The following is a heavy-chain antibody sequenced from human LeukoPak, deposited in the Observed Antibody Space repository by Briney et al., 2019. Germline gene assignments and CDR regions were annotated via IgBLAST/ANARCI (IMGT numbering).Heavy chain of an antibody. CDR3: ARMYYGGNSETS. V-gene: IGHV4-59*01. D-gene: IGHD4-23*01. Sequence: SETLSLTCTVSGGSISSYYWSWIRQPPGKGLEWIGYIYYSGSTNYNPSLKSRVTISVDTSKNQFSLKLSSVTAADTAVYYCARMYYGGNSETSWGQGTLVTVSS. CDR1: GGSISSYY. J-gene: IGHJ5*02. CDR2: IYYSGST.